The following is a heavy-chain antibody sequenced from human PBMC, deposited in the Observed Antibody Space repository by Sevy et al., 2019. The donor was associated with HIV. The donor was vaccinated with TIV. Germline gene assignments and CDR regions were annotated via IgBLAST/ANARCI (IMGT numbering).Heavy chain of an antibody. J-gene: IGHJ4*02. Sequence: GGFLRLSCAASGITFSSHAMHWVRQAPGKGLEWVTIISYDGSNKYYADSVKGRFTISRDNSKNTLYLQMNSLRADDTAVYYCARAAYGDYSGEFDYWGQGTLVTVSS. CDR2: ISYDGSNK. D-gene: IGHD4-17*01. V-gene: IGHV3-30-3*01. CDR3: ARAAYGDYSGEFDY. CDR1: GITFSSHA.